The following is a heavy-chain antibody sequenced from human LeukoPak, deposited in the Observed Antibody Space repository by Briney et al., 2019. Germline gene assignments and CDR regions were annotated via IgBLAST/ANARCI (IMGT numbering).Heavy chain of an antibody. CDR2: INHSGST. V-gene: IGHV4-34*01. J-gene: IGHJ4*02. D-gene: IGHD6-25*01. Sequence: PSETLSLTCAVCGGSFSGYYWSWIRQPPGKGLEWIGEINHSGSTNYNPSLKSRVTISVDTSKNQFSLKLSSVTAVDTAVYYCASRNIAAWSYFDYWGQGTLVTVSS. CDR1: GGSFSGYY. CDR3: ASRNIAAWSYFDY.